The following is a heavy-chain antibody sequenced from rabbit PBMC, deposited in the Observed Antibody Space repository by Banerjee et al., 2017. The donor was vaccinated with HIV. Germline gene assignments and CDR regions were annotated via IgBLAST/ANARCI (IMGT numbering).Heavy chain of an antibody. Sequence: QSLEESGGDLVKPGASLTLTCTASGFDLSTYYHMCWVRQAPGKGLELVACIGLSNGDTYYATWAKGRFTISNPSSTTVTLQMTSLTAADTATYFCARDLAWEGDLWGPGTLVTVS. CDR2: IGLSNGDT. CDR1: GFDLSTYYH. V-gene: IGHV1S40*01. CDR3: ARDLAWEGDL. D-gene: IGHD3-1*01. J-gene: IGHJ4*01.